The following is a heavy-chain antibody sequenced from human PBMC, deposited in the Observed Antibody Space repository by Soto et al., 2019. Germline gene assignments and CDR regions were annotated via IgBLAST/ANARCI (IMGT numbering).Heavy chain of an antibody. CDR1: GFTFSSYA. J-gene: IGHJ6*02. CDR3: AIEYYDILTGKGYGMDV. V-gene: IGHV3-30-3*01. CDR2: ISYDGSNK. Sequence: QVQLVESGGGVVQPGRSLRLSCAASGFTFSSYAMHWVRQAPGKGLEWVAVISYDGSNKYYADSVKGRFTISRDNSKNTLYLQMNSLRAEDTAVYYCAIEYYDILTGKGYGMDVWGQGTTVTVSS. D-gene: IGHD3-9*01.